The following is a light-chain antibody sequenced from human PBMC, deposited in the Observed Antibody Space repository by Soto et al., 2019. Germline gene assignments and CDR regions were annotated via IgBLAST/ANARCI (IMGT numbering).Light chain of an antibody. CDR2: AAS. V-gene: IGKV3-11*01. J-gene: IGKJ1*01. CDR3: RQRSNWPPGP. CDR1: QGISNS. Sequence: EIVLTQSPATLSLSPGERATLSCTASQGISNSLAWYQQIPGQAPRLLIYAASNRATGIPARFSGSGSGTDFTLTISSLEPEDFVFDYCRQRSNWPPGPFGQGTKVEIK.